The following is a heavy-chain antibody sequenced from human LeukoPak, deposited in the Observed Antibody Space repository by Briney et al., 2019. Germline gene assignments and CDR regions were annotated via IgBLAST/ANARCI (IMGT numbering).Heavy chain of an antibody. V-gene: IGHV1-3*01. CDR1: GYTFTSYA. CDR2: INAGNGNT. J-gene: IGHJ4*02. Sequence: ASVKVSCKASGYTFTSYAMHWVRQAPGQRLEWMGWINAGNGNTKYPQKFQGRVTITRDTSASTAYMELSSLRSEDTAVYYCARDRRYFDWLSGLDYWGQGTLVTVSS. CDR3: ARDRRYFDWLSGLDY. D-gene: IGHD3-9*01.